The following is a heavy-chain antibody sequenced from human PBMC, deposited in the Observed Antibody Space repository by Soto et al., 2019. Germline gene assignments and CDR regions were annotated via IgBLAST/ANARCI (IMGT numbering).Heavy chain of an antibody. Sequence: EVQLVESGGGLVQPGGSLRLSCAASGVTVSSSYMSWVRQAPGKGLEWVSVIYSGGSTYDADSVKGRFTISRDNSKNTLYLQMNGLRAEDTAVYSCAIIYYYNYYMDVWGQGTTVTVSS. V-gene: IGHV3-66*01. CDR2: IYSGGST. CDR3: AIIYYYNYYMDV. J-gene: IGHJ6*03. CDR1: GVTVSSSY.